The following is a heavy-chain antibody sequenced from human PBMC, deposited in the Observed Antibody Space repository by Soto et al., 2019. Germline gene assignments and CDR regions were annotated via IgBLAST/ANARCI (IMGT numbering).Heavy chain of an antibody. D-gene: IGHD3-22*01. CDR1: GGSISSGGYS. CDR2: IYHSGST. J-gene: IGHJ3*02. Sequence: SETLSLTCAVSGGSISSGGYSWSWIRQSPGKGLEWIGYIYHSGSTYYNPSLKSRVTISVDRSKNQFSLKLSSVTAADTAVYYCASSTGYYYDSSGPDAFDIWGQGTMVTVS. V-gene: IGHV4-30-2*06. CDR3: ASSTGYYYDSSGPDAFDI.